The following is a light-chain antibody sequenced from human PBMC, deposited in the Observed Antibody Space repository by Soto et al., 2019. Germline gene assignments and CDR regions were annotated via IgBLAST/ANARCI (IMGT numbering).Light chain of an antibody. CDR2: AAS. CDR1: QGISSD. J-gene: IGKJ1*01. Sequence: IQLTQSPSSLSASVGDTVTITCRASQGISSDLAWYQQTPGKAPKLLIYAASTLQSGVPSRFSGSGSGTDFTLTISCLQSEDFATYYCQQYYSYPRTFGQGTKV. V-gene: IGKV1-9*01. CDR3: QQYYSYPRT.